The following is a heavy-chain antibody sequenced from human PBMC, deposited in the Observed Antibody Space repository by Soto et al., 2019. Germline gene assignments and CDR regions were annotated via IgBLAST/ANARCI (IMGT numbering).Heavy chain of an antibody. V-gene: IGHV3-7*01. CDR1: GFTFSAYW. D-gene: IGHD1-1*01. CDR3: ARTGDGHHDFLDY. J-gene: IGHJ4*02. Sequence: EVHLEESGGGLVQPGGSLRLSCAAAGFTFSAYWMNWVRQAPGQGLEWVANINEDGSEYNDVASVKGRFTISRDNAKNSLFLQMNALRVEDTAVYYCARTGDGHHDFLDYWGQGILVSVSS. CDR2: INEDGSEY.